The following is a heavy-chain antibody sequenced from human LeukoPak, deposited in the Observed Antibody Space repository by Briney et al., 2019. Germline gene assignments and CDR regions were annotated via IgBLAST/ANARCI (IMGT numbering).Heavy chain of an antibody. CDR2: MFYSGST. CDR1: GGSISSYY. Sequence: SETLSLTCTVSGGSISSYYWSWIRQPPGKGLEWIGYMFYSGSTNYNPSLKSRVTISVDTSKNQFSLKLSSVTAADTAVYYCARSRGYSYGTTFLDYWGQGTLVTVSS. V-gene: IGHV4-59*08. J-gene: IGHJ4*02. D-gene: IGHD5-18*01. CDR3: ARSRGYSYGTTFLDY.